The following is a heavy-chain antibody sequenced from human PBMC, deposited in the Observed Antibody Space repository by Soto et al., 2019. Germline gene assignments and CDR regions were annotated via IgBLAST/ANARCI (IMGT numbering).Heavy chain of an antibody. CDR3: ARHGYYVPYWYFDL. D-gene: IGHD3-10*02. J-gene: IGHJ2*01. V-gene: IGHV4-59*08. CDR1: GGSISSYY. Sequence: VQLQESGPGLVKPSETLSLTCTVSGGSISSYYWSWIRQPPGKGLEWIGYIYYSGSTNYNPSLKSRVTISVDTSKNQFSLKLSSVTAADTAVYYCARHGYYVPYWYFDLWGRGTLVTVSS. CDR2: IYYSGST.